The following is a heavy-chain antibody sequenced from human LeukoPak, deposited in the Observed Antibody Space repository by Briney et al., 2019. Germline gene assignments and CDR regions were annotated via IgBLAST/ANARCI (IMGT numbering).Heavy chain of an antibody. CDR2: IYHSGST. Sequence: SQTPSLTCAVSGGSISSGGYSWSWIRQPPGKGLEWIGYIYHSGSTYYNPSLKSRVTISVDRSKNQFSLKLSSVTAADTAVYYCARVARSSGYYPYYFDYWGQGTLVTVSS. V-gene: IGHV4-30-2*01. CDR1: GGSISSGGYS. D-gene: IGHD3-22*01. J-gene: IGHJ4*02. CDR3: ARVARSSGYYPYYFDY.